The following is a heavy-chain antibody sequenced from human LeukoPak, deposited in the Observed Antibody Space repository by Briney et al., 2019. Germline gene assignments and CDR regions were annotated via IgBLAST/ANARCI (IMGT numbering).Heavy chain of an antibody. Sequence: GGSLRLSCAVSGFTFSSYEMNWVRQAPGKGLEWVSYISSSGSTIYYADSVKGRFTISRDNAKNSLYLQMNSLRAEDTAVYYCARDRGSGGSCLFDYWGQGTLVTVSS. CDR3: ARDRGSGGSCLFDY. CDR1: GFTFSSYE. D-gene: IGHD2-15*01. CDR2: ISSSGSTI. J-gene: IGHJ4*02. V-gene: IGHV3-48*03.